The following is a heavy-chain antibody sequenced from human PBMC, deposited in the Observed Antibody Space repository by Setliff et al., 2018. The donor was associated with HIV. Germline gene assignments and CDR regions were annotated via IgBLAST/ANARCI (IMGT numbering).Heavy chain of an antibody. D-gene: IGHD2-15*01. J-gene: IGHJ6*02. CDR2: IFRAGNA. CDR1: GGSNSGAYL. Sequence: PSETLSLTCTVSGGSNSGAYLWAWIRQPAGKGLEWIGRIFRAGNATYNPSLKSRAILSVDTSQNQFSLQLKHVTAADTAIYYCAREQYHFVVDYYYYGMDVWGQGNTVTVSS. CDR3: AREQYHFVVDYYYYGMDV. V-gene: IGHV4-4*07.